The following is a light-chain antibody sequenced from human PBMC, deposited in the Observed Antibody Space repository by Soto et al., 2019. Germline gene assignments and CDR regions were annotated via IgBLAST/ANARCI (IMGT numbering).Light chain of an antibody. J-gene: IGLJ2*01. Sequence: QSAVTQPPSVSGTPGQRVTIFCSGRRSNIGSNLVYWYQQLPGTAPKLLIFSNDQRPSGVPDRFSGSRSGTSASLAISGLRSDDEGDYYCAAWDDSLSGVVFGGGTKRTVL. CDR3: AAWDDSLSGVV. CDR1: RSNIGSNL. CDR2: SND. V-gene: IGLV1-47*02.